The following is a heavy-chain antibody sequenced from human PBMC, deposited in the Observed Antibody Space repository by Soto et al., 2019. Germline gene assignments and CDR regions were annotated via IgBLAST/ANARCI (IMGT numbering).Heavy chain of an antibody. D-gene: IGHD3-3*01. CDR1: GFTFSSYA. J-gene: IGHJ3*02. CDR2: ISYDGSNK. Sequence: QVQLVESGGGVVQPGRSLRLSCAASGFTFSSYAMHWVRQAPGKGLEWVAVISYDGSNKYYADSVKGRFTISRDNSKNTLYLQMNRLRAEDTAVYYCARDQFLYYDEALDIWGQGTMVTVSS. CDR3: ARDQFLYYDEALDI. V-gene: IGHV3-30-3*01.